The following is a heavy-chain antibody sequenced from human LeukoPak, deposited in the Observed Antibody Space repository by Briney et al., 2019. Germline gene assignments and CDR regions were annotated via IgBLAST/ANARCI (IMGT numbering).Heavy chain of an antibody. Sequence: WGSLRLSCAASGFTFSSYGMHWVRQAPGKGLEWVAVIWYDGSNKYYADSVKGRFTISRDNSKNTLYLQMNSLRAEDTAVYYCATQEAHYSSSDYFYYMDVWGKGTTVTVSS. V-gene: IGHV3-33*01. CDR2: IWYDGSNK. CDR3: ATQEAHYSSSDYFYYMDV. J-gene: IGHJ6*03. CDR1: GFTFSSYG. D-gene: IGHD6-6*01.